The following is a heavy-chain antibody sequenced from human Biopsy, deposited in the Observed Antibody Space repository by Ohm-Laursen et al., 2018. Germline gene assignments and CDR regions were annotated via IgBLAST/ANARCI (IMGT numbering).Heavy chain of an antibody. CDR1: GGSISRDY. J-gene: IGHJ6*02. Sequence: TLSLTCTVSGGSISRDYWSWIRQTPGKGLEWIGYIYYSGSTNYNPSLKSRVTISVDTSKNQFSLRLNSVTAADTAVYYCARATNSTGWPYYYFYGMDVWGQGTTVTVSS. CDR2: IYYSGST. V-gene: IGHV4-59*01. D-gene: IGHD2/OR15-2a*01. CDR3: ARATNSTGWPYYYFYGMDV.